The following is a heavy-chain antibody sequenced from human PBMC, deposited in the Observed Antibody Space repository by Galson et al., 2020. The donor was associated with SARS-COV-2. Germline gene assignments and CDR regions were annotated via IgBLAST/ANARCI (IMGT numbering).Heavy chain of an antibody. J-gene: IGHJ6*02. D-gene: IGHD3-3*01. CDR3: ASLDYDFWSRPGGHGTDV. CDR2: IYTSGTT. CDR1: GGPISGSYY. V-gene: IGHV4-4*07. Sequence: SETLSLTSSLSGGPISGSYYWSWVRQPAGTGLEWIRHIYTSGTTNYNPSLRSRLTMSIDTSQNQFSLTLSSVTASDTAIYYCASLDYDFWSRPGGHGTDVWGQGTAVVVSS.